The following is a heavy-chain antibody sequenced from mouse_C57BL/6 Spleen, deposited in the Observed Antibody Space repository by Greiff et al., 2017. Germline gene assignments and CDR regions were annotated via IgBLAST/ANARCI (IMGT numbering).Heavy chain of an antibody. CDR1: GYTFTDYN. V-gene: IGHV1-22*01. CDR3: ARYGYDWFAY. CDR2: INPNNGGT. J-gene: IGHJ3*01. Sequence: SGPELVKPGASVKMSCKASGYTFTDYNMHWVKQSHGKSLEWIGYINPNNGGTSYNQKFKGKDTLTVNKSSSTAYMELRSLTSEDSAVYYCARYGYDWFAYWGQGTLVTVSA. D-gene: IGHD2-2*01.